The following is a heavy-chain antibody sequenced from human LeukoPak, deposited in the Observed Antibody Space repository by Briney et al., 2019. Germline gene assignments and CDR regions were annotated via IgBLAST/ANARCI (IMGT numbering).Heavy chain of an antibody. Sequence: GGSLRLSCTAPGFTFGDYAMSWVRQAPGKGLEWVGFIGSKAYGGTTEYAASVKGRFTISRDDSKSIAYLQMNSLKTEDTAVYYCTRVRFLEWLLYGNWFDPWGQGTLVTVSS. CDR1: GFTFGDYA. CDR3: TRVRFLEWLLYGNWFDP. CDR2: IGSKAYGGTT. J-gene: IGHJ5*02. D-gene: IGHD3-3*01. V-gene: IGHV3-49*04.